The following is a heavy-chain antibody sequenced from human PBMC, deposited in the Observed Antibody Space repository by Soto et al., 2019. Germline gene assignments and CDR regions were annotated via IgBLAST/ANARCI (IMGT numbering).Heavy chain of an antibody. CDR2: IQPPRYT. CDR3: ARGRFGASVDY. J-gene: IGHJ4*02. Sequence: QVQLQESGPGLVKPSETLSLTCAVSGDSMRNYYWSWIRQPPGKTLEWIASIQPPRYTEFKPSLKSRVTISLDTSKNQFSLTLRSVTTADTAIYYCARGRFGASVDYWGQGALVAVSS. CDR1: GDSMRNYY. V-gene: IGHV4-59*01. D-gene: IGHD3-10*01.